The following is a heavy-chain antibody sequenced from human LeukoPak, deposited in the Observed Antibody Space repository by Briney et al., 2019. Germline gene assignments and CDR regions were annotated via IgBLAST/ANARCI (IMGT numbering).Heavy chain of an antibody. Sequence: SETLSLTCSFSGGSIRGGGYYWGWVRQHLGKGLEWIGYINHSGTTYYNPSLKSRVTISVDTSKNHFSLMLRSVTAADTAVYYCANYGSGTYRFDPWGQGTLVTVSS. V-gene: IGHV4-31*03. J-gene: IGHJ5*02. D-gene: IGHD3-10*01. CDR1: GGSIRGGGYY. CDR3: ANYGSGTYRFDP. CDR2: INHSGTT.